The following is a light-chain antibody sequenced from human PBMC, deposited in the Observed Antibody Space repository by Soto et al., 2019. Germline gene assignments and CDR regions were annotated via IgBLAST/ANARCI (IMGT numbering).Light chain of an antibody. CDR2: WAS. V-gene: IGKV4-1*01. J-gene: IGKJ2*01. CDR3: QQYYDTPYT. CDR1: QSVLYSSNNKNF. Sequence: DIVMTQSPDSLAVSLGERATINCKSSQSVLYSSNNKNFLAWYQQRPGQPPKLLISWASTRESGVPDRFSGGGSGTDFTLTISSLQAEDVAFYYCQQYYDTPYTFGQGTKLEF.